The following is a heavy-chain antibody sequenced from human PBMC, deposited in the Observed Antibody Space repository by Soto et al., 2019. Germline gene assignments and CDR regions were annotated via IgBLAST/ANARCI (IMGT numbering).Heavy chain of an antibody. V-gene: IGHV1-18*01. Sequence: QVHLVQSGAEVKKPGASVKVSCQGSGYAFTTYGITWVRQAPGQGLEWMGWISAHNGNTNYAQKIQGRVTVTRDTSTSTAYMELRSLRDDDTAVYYCARGRYGDYWGQGALVTVSS. CDR2: ISAHNGNT. CDR1: GYAFTTYG. D-gene: IGHD1-1*01. J-gene: IGHJ4*02. CDR3: ARGRYGDY.